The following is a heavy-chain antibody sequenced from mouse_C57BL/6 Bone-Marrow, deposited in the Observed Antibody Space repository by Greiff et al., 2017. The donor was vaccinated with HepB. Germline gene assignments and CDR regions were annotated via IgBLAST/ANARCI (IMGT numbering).Heavy chain of an antibody. CDR2: IDPSDSYT. CDR1: GYTFTSHW. CDR3: VRRGFPYYFDY. J-gene: IGHJ2*01. Sequence: VQLQQPGAELVMPGASVMLSCKASGYTFTSHWMHWVKQRPGQGLEWIGEIDPSDSYTNYNQTFKGKSTLTVDKSSSTAYMQLSSLTSEDSAVYYCVRRGFPYYFDYWGQGTTLTVSS. V-gene: IGHV1-69*01.